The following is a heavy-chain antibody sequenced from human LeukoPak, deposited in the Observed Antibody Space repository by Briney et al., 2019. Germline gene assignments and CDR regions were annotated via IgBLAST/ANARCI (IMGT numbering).Heavy chain of an antibody. CDR3: ASLSGWYSGFDP. CDR1: GGSISSSSYY. CDR2: IYYSGST. V-gene: IGHV4-39*01. J-gene: IGHJ5*02. D-gene: IGHD6-19*01. Sequence: SETLSLTCTVSGGSISSSSYYWGWIRQPPGKGLEWIGSIYYSGSTYYNPSLKSRVTISVDTSKNQFSLKLSSVTAADTAVYYCASLSGWYSGFDPWGQGTLVTVSS.